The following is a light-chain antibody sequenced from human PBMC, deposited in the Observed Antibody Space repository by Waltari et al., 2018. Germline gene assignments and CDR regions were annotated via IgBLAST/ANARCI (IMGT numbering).Light chain of an antibody. V-gene: IGKV4-1*01. Sequence: DIVMTQSPDPLPVSLGEWATINCKSSQSVLYSSNNKNYLAWYQQKPGQPPRLLIYWASTRESGVPDRFSGSGSETDFTLTISSLQAEDVAVYYCQQYYSTPPLTFGGGTKVEIK. CDR3: QQYYSTPPLT. CDR1: QSVLYSSNNKNY. CDR2: WAS. J-gene: IGKJ4*01.